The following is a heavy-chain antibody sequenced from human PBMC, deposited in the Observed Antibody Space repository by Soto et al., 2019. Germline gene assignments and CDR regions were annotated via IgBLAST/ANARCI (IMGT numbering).Heavy chain of an antibody. CDR2: IYYSGST. CDR3: ARAASRSSRHLDY. D-gene: IGHD6-6*01. Sequence: SETLSLTCTVSGGSISSSTYYWGWIRQPPGEGLEWIGTIYYSGSTNYNPSLKSRVTISVDTSKNQFSLKLSSVTAADTAVYYCARAASRSSRHLDYWGQGTLVTVSS. V-gene: IGHV4-39*07. CDR1: GGSISSSTYY. J-gene: IGHJ4*02.